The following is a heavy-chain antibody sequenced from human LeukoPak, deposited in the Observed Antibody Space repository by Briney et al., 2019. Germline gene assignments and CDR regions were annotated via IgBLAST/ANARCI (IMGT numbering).Heavy chain of an antibody. CDR1: GGYISSIVYY. Sequence: PSETLSLTCSVSGGYISSIVYYWGWIRQPPGKGLEWIGTIYYSGSTYYNLSLKSRVTISVDTSRKQFSLKLSSVTAADTAVYYCARHSRSVDYGSGSYTWDYWGQGTLVTVSS. V-gene: IGHV4-39*01. CDR2: IYYSGST. D-gene: IGHD3-10*01. J-gene: IGHJ4*02. CDR3: ARHSRSVDYGSGSYTWDY.